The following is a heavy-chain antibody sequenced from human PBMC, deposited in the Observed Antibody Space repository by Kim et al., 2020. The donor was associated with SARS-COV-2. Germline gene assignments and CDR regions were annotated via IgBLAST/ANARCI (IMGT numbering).Heavy chain of an antibody. CDR2: IYHSGTT. CDR3: TSKYYYDSSGYYYADW. D-gene: IGHD3-22*01. Sequence: SETLSLTCTVSSHSTSSGYYWGWIRQPPGKGLEWIGSIYHSGTTYYNPSLKSRVTISIDTSKNQLSLRLNSVTAADTAVYYCTSKYYYDSSGYYYADWWGQGTLVTVSS. J-gene: IGHJ4*02. CDR1: SHSTSSGYY. V-gene: IGHV4-38-2*02.